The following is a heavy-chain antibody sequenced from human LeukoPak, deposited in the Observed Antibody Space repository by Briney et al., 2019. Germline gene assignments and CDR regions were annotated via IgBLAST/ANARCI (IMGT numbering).Heavy chain of an antibody. CDR2: INPNSGNT. V-gene: IGHV1-2*02. Sequence: ASVRVSCKASGYTFTGYSIHWVRQAPGQGLEWMGWINPNSGNTHYAQKFQDRVTMTRDTSISTAYMELNSLRSDDTAVYYCAREGAAAEDVNWFDPWGQGTLVTVSS. J-gene: IGHJ5*02. D-gene: IGHD6-25*01. CDR3: AREGAAAEDVNWFDP. CDR1: GYTFTGYS.